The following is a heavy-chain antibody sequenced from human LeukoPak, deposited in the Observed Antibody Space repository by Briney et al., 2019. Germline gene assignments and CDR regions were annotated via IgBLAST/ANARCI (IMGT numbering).Heavy chain of an antibody. J-gene: IGHJ5*02. D-gene: IGHD3-10*01. V-gene: IGHV3-21*01. Sequence: GGSLRLSCAASGFTFSSYSMNWVRQAPGKGLEWVSSISSSSSYIYYADPVKGRFTISRDNAKNSLYLQMNSLRAEDTAVYYCARGLEEGFGELTYNWFDPWGQGTLVTVSS. CDR1: GFTFSSYS. CDR2: ISSSSSYI. CDR3: ARGLEEGFGELTYNWFDP.